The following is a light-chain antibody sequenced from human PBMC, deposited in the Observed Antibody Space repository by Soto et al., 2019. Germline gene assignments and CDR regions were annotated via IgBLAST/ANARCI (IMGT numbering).Light chain of an antibody. Sequence: DVVVTQSPLSLPVTPGEPASISCRSSQSLLHSTGYNSLDWYLQKPGQSPQLLIYLGSNRASGVPGRFSGSGSGTDFTLRISRVEAEDVGVYYCMQAQESPYTFGKGTKLEIK. CDR2: LGS. J-gene: IGKJ2*01. CDR1: QSLLHSTGYNS. CDR3: MQAQESPYT. V-gene: IGKV2-28*01.